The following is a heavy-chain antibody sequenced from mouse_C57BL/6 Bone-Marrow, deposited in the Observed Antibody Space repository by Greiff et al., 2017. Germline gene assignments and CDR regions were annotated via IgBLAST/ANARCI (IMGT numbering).Heavy chain of an antibody. CDR2: IYPRSGNT. J-gene: IGHJ3*01. Sequence: VKLMESGAELARPGASVKLSCKASGYTFTSSGISWVKQRTGQGLEWIGEIYPRSGNTYYNEKFKGKATLTADKSSSTAYMELRSLTSEDSAVYFCARLRQGAWFAYWGQGTLVTVSA. D-gene: IGHD2-12*01. V-gene: IGHV1-81*01. CDR3: ARLRQGAWFAY. CDR1: GYTFTSSG.